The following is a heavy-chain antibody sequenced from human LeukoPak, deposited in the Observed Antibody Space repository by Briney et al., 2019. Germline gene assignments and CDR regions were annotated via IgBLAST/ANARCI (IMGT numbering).Heavy chain of an antibody. CDR2: ISWNSGSI. V-gene: IGHV3-9*01. CDR1: GFTFDDYA. D-gene: IGHD6-13*01. J-gene: IGHJ1*01. CDR3: AKDVAAAGNYFQH. Sequence: GGSLRLSCAASGFTFDDYAMHWVRQAPGKGLEWVSGISWNSGSIGYADSVKGRFTISRDNAKNSLYLQMNSLRAEDTALYYCAKDVAAAGNYFQHWGQGTLVTVSS.